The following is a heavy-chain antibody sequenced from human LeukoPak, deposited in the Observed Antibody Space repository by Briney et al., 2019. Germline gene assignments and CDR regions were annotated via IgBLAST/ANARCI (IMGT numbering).Heavy chain of an antibody. CDR1: GGSFSGYY. J-gene: IGHJ3*02. V-gene: IGHV4-34*01. D-gene: IGHD3-22*01. Sequence: SETLSLTCAVYGGSFSGYYWSWIRQPPGKGLEWIGEINHSGSTNYNPSLKSRVTISVDTSKNQFSLKLSSVTAADTAVYYCAVRITMIVGAFDIWGQGTMVTVSS. CDR2: INHSGST. CDR3: AVRITMIVGAFDI.